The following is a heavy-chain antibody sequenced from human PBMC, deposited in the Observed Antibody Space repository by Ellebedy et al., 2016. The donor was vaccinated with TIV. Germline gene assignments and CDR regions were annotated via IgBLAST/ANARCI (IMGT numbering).Heavy chain of an antibody. CDR1: GFTFSDYY. J-gene: IGHJ4*02. CDR3: ARGGVVTTVSMYYFDY. Sequence: GESLKISCAASGFTFSDYYMRWIRQAPGTGLEWVSYISSSGSTIYYEDSVKGRFTISRDNAKNSLYLQMNSLRAEDTAVYYCARGGVVTTVSMYYFDYWGQGTLVTVSS. CDR2: ISSSGSTI. V-gene: IGHV3-11*01. D-gene: IGHD2-21*02.